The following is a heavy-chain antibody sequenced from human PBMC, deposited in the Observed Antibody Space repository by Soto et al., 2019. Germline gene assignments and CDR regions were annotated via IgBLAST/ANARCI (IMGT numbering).Heavy chain of an antibody. V-gene: IGHV1-69*01. Sequence: QVQLVQSGAEVKKPGSSVKVSCKASVGTFSSYAISWVRQAPGQGLEWMGGIIPIFGTANYAQKFQGRVTITADESTSAAYMELSSLRSEDTAVYYCARALKEGNYYGMDVWGQGTTVTVSS. D-gene: IGHD3-10*01. J-gene: IGHJ6*02. CDR2: IIPIFGTA. CDR1: VGTFSSYA. CDR3: ARALKEGNYYGMDV.